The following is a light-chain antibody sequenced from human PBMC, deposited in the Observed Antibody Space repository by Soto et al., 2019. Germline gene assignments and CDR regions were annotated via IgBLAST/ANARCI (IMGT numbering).Light chain of an antibody. V-gene: IGKV3-11*01. Sequence: EIVLTQSPATLSLSPGERATLSCSASQSVSSYLAWYQQKPGQAPRLLIYDASNRATGIPARFSGSGSGTDFTLTISSLEPDDFAVYYCQQRSNWPPVTFGQGTRLEIK. CDR1: QSVSSY. J-gene: IGKJ5*01. CDR2: DAS. CDR3: QQRSNWPPVT.